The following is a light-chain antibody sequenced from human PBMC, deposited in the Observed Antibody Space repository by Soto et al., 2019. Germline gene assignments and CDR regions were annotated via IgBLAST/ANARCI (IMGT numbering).Light chain of an antibody. CDR2: ENN. CDR1: RSNIGAGYE. J-gene: IGLJ1*01. CDR3: QSYDSSLSGYG. V-gene: IGLV1-40*01. Sequence: QSVLTQPPSVSEAPGQRVTISCTGSRSNIGAGYEAHWYQQVPGTAPKLLIYENNNRPSGVPDRFSGSKSGTSASLAITGRQAEDEAEYYCQSYDSSLSGYGFGTGTKLTVL.